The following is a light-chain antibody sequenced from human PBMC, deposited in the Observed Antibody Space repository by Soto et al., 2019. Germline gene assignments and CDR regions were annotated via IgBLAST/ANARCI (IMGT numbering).Light chain of an antibody. CDR1: GSNIGAGYD. CDR3: ESYDSSLSGYV. CDR2: GNS. V-gene: IGLV1-40*01. Sequence: QSVLTQPPSVSGAPGQRVTISCSGRGSNIGAGYDVHWYQQLPGTAPKVLIYGNSNRPSGVPDRFSGSKSGTSASLAITGLQAEDEADYYCESYDSSLSGYVFGTGTKLTVL. J-gene: IGLJ1*01.